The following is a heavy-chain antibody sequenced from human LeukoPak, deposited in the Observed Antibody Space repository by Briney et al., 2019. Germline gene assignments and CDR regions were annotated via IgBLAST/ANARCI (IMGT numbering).Heavy chain of an antibody. D-gene: IGHD3-22*01. CDR3: AREGAHYYCDSSGPGINDAFDI. CDR2: ISYDGSNK. V-gene: IGHV3-30-3*01. CDR1: GFTFSSYA. J-gene: IGHJ3*02. Sequence: GGSLRLSCAASGFTFSSYAMHWVRQAPGKGLEWVAVISYDGSNKYYADSVKGRFTISRDNSKNTLYLQMNSLRAEDTAVYYCAREGAHYYCDSSGPGINDAFDIWGQGTMVTVSS.